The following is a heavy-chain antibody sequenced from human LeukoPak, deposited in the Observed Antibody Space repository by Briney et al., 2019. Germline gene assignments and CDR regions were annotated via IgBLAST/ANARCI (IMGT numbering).Heavy chain of an antibody. CDR1: GFTFTNYG. Sequence: GGSLRLSCAASGFTFTNYGMIWVRQAPGKGLEWVSAISGSGRSTYYADSVKGRFTISRDNSKNTLYLQMNSLRAEDTAIYYCAKGPYSGFSWGQGTLVTVSS. J-gene: IGHJ5*02. CDR2: ISGSGRST. CDR3: AKGPYSGFS. D-gene: IGHD1-26*01. V-gene: IGHV3-23*01.